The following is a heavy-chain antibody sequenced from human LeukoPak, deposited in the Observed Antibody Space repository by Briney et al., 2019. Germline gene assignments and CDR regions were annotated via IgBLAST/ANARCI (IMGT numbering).Heavy chain of an antibody. V-gene: IGHV4-34*01. D-gene: IGHD3-10*01. CDR1: GGSFSGYY. CDR3: ARGRGGYVLLI. J-gene: IGHJ4*02. CDR2: INHSGST. Sequence: SETLSLTCAVYGGSFSGYYWSWIRQPPGKGLEWIGEINHSGSTNYNPSLKSRVTISVDTSKNQFSLKLSSVTAADTAVYYCARGRGGYVLLIWGQGTLVTVSS.